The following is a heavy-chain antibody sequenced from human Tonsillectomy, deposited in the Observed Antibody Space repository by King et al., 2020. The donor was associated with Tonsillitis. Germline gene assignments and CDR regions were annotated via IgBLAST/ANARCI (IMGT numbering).Heavy chain of an antibody. CDR1: RFTFSTYS. CDR2: ISSSSSYI. J-gene: IGHJ4*02. Sequence: VQLVESGGGLVKPGGSLRLSCAASRFTFSTYSMNWVRQAPGKGLEWVSSISSSSSYIYYADSVRGRFTISRDNAKNSLYLQKNSLRAEDTAVYYCASRRNWNNGPFDYWSQGTLVTVSS. V-gene: IGHV3-21*01. CDR3: ASRRNWNNGPFDY. D-gene: IGHD1/OR15-1a*01.